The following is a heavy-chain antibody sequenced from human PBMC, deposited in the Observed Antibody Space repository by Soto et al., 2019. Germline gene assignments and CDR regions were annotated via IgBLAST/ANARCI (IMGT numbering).Heavy chain of an antibody. CDR3: ARDAGRAGIAARPHGMDV. V-gene: IGHV4-34*01. Sequence: SETLSLTCAVYGGSFSGYYWSWIRQPPGKGLEWIGEINHSGSTNYNPSLKSRVTISVDTSKNQFSLKLSSVTAADTAVYYCARDAGRAGIAARPHGMDVWGQGTTVTV. CDR2: INHSGST. CDR1: GGSFSGYY. J-gene: IGHJ6*02. D-gene: IGHD6-6*01.